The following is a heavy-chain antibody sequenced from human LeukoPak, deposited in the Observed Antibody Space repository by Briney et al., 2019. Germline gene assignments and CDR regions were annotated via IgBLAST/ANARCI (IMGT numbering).Heavy chain of an antibody. J-gene: IGHJ6*02. CDR2: INHSGST. CDR1: GGSFSGYY. CDR3: ARVRPKGYYYYYGMDV. Sequence: SETLSLTCAVYGGSFSGYYWSWIRQPPGKGLEWIGEINHSGSTNYNPSLKSRVTISVDTSKNQFSLKLSSVTAADTAVYYCARVRPKGYYYYYGMDVWGQGP. V-gene: IGHV4-34*01. D-gene: IGHD3-16*01.